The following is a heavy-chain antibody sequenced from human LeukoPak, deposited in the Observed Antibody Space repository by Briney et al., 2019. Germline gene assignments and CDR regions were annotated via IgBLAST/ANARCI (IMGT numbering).Heavy chain of an antibody. CDR1: GFTFSSYS. D-gene: IGHD3-16*01. CDR2: ISSSSSTM. V-gene: IGHV3-48*01. CDR3: ARGGKRPFFAY. Sequence: GGSLRLSCAASGFTFSSYSTNWVRQAPGKGLEWVSYISSSSSTMYYADSVKGRFTISRDNAKNSVYLQMSSLRAEDTAVYYCARGGKRPFFAYWGKGTLVTVSS. J-gene: IGHJ4*02.